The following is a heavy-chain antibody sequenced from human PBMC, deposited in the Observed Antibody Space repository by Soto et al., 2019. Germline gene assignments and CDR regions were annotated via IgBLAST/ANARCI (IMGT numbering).Heavy chain of an antibody. CDR2: ISGSGGST. CDR1: GFTFSSYA. V-gene: IGHV3-23*01. CDR3: AKGAVVPAAPWESFDY. J-gene: IGHJ4*02. D-gene: IGHD2-2*01. Sequence: EVQLLESGGGLVQPGGSLRLSCAASGFTFSSYAMSWVRQAPGKGLEWVSAISGSGGSTYYADSVKGRFTISRDNSKNPLYRQMNSLRAEDTAVYYCAKGAVVPAAPWESFDYWGQGTLVTVSS.